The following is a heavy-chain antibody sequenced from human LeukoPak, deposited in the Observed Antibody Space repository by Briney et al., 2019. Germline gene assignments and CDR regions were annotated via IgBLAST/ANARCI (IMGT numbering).Heavy chain of an antibody. V-gene: IGHV1-18*01. D-gene: IGHD2-21*02. Sequence: ASVKVSCKASGYTFTTYGISWVRQAPGQGLEWMGWISGYNGNTNYAQKLQGRVTMTADTSTSSVYMELRSLRSDDTAVYYCARDIVVVTANDYYYGMGVWGQGTTVTVSS. CDR1: GYTFTTYG. CDR3: ARDIVVVTANDYYYGMGV. J-gene: IGHJ6*02. CDR2: ISGYNGNT.